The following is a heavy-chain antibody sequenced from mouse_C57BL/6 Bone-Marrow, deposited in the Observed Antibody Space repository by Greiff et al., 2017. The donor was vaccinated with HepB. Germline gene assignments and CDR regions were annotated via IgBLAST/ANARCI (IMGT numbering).Heavy chain of an antibody. Sequence: VQLQQPGAELVKPGASVKLSCTASGFNIKDYYMHWVKQRTEQGLEWIGRIDPEDGETKYAPKFQGKATITADTSSNTAYLQLSSLTSEDTAVYYCAMPLITTVVDPWYFDVWGTGTTVTVSS. CDR2: IDPEDGET. V-gene: IGHV14-2*01. CDR1: GFNIKDYY. CDR3: AMPLITTVVDPWYFDV. J-gene: IGHJ1*03. D-gene: IGHD1-1*01.